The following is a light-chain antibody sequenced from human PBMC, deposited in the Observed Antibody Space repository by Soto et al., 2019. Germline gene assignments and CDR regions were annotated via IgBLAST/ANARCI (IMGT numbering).Light chain of an antibody. J-gene: IGLJ6*01. CDR2: EVS. CDR1: SSDVGGYNY. V-gene: IGLV2-14*01. CDR3: SSYTSRPTLFV. Sequence: QSALTQPASVSGSPGQSITISCTGTSSDVGGYNYVSWYQQHPGNAPKLVIFEVSIRPSGVSIRFSGSKSGNTASLTISGLQTEDEADYYCSSYTSRPTLFVFGSGTKVTVL.